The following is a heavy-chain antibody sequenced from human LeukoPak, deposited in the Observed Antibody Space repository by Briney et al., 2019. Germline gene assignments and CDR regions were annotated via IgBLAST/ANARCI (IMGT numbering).Heavy chain of an antibody. Sequence: GGSLRLSCAASGFTFSSYAMSWVRQAPGKGLEWVSVIGDSGGSTYYADSVKGRFTISRDNSKNTLYLQMNSLRAEDTAVYYCAKRSTVTTPDIDYYYYYGMDVWGQGTTVTVSS. V-gene: IGHV3-23*01. CDR3: AKRSTVTTPDIDYYYYYGMDV. D-gene: IGHD4-17*01. CDR2: IGDSGGST. CDR1: GFTFSSYA. J-gene: IGHJ6*02.